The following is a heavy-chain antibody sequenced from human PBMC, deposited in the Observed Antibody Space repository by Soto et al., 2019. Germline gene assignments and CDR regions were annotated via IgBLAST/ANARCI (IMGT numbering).Heavy chain of an antibody. Sequence: PSETLSLTCTVSGGSVSTSSDFWDWLRQPPGKGLEWIGSISYSGSAYYNPSLKSRATISIDTSKNQVSLKLFSVTAADTAVYYCAIARSSPHWFDPWGQGTLVTVSS. CDR1: GGSVSTSSDF. J-gene: IGHJ5*02. CDR2: ISYSGSA. V-gene: IGHV4-39*01. D-gene: IGHD6-13*01. CDR3: AIARSSPHWFDP.